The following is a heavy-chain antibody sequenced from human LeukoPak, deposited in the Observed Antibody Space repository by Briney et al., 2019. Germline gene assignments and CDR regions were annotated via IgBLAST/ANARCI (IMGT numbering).Heavy chain of an antibody. J-gene: IGHJ4*02. CDR1: GGSISSSSFY. CDR3: ARSYSGSYGGNFDY. CDR2: IYYSGST. D-gene: IGHD1-26*01. Sequence: SETLSLTCTVSGGSISSSSFYWGWIRQPPGKGLEWIGTIYYSGSTYYNPSLKSRVTISVDTSKNQFSLKLSSVTAADTAVYYCARSYSGSYGGNFDYWGQGTLVTDSS. V-gene: IGHV4-39*07.